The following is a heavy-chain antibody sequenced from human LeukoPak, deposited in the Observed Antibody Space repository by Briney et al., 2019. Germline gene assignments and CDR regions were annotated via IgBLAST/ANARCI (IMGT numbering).Heavy chain of an antibody. Sequence: ASVKVSCKASGYTFTGYYMHWVRQAPGQGLEWMGWINPNSGGTNYAQKFQGRVTMTRDTSISTAYMELSRLRSDDTAVYYCARDFGGHRSSGWYLWFDPWGQGTLVTVSS. CDR1: GYTFTGYY. CDR2: INPNSGGT. V-gene: IGHV1-2*02. D-gene: IGHD6-19*01. CDR3: ARDFGGHRSSGWYLWFDP. J-gene: IGHJ5*02.